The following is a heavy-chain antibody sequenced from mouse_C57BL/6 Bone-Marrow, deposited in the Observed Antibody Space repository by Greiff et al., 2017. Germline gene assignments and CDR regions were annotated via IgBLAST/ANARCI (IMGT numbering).Heavy chain of an antibody. CDR2: ICTGGGT. Sequence: VQLVESGPGLVAPSQSLSITCTVSGFSLTSYAISWVRQPPGKGLEWLGVICTGGGTTYNSALKSRLIISKDNSKSQVFLKMNSLQTDDTARYYCARYGSSYAWYFDVWGTGTTVTVSS. CDR3: ARYGSSYAWYFDV. J-gene: IGHJ1*03. D-gene: IGHD1-1*01. CDR1: GFSLTSYA. V-gene: IGHV2-9-1*01.